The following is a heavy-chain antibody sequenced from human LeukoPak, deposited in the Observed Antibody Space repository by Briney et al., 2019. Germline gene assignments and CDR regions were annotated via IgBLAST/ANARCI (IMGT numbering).Heavy chain of an antibody. CDR2: IRDSGSSA. D-gene: IGHD1-26*01. Sequence: GGALRLSCAASGFTFSSYAMSWVRQAPGRGLEWVSAIRDSGSSAHYADSVKGRFTTSRDNSKNTLFLQMNSLRAEDTAIYYCAKYGPQDSGSSHFDYWGQGALVTVSS. V-gene: IGHV3-23*01. CDR1: GFTFSSYA. CDR3: AKYGPQDSGSSHFDY. J-gene: IGHJ4*02.